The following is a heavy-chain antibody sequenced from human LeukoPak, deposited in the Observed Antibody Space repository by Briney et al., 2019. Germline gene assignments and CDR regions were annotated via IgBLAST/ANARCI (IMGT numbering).Heavy chain of an antibody. V-gene: IGHV3-23*01. D-gene: IGHD5-18*01. J-gene: IGHJ4*02. Sequence: GGSLRLSCAASGFTFSSYAMSWVRQAPGKGLEWVSAISGSGGSTYYADSVKGRFTISRDNAKNSLYLQMNSLRAEDTALYYCAKVSAMALDYWGQGTLVTVSS. CDR3: AKVSAMALDY. CDR1: GFTFSSYA. CDR2: ISGSGGST.